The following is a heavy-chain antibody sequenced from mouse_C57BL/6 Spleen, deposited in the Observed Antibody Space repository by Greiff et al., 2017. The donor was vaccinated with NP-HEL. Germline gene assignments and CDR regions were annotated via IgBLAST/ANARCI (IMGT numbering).Heavy chain of an antibody. V-gene: IGHV1-18*01. CDR3: AREGQIRVGGGAMDY. CDR1: GYTFTDYN. CDR2: INPNNGGT. Sequence: EVQLQQSGPELVKPGASVKIPCKASGYTFTDYNMDWVKQSHGKSLEWIGDINPNNGGTIYNQKFKGKATLTVDKSSSTAYMELRSLTSEDTAVYYCAREGQIRVGGGAMDYWGQGTSVTVSS. J-gene: IGHJ4*01. D-gene: IGHD5-1-1*01.